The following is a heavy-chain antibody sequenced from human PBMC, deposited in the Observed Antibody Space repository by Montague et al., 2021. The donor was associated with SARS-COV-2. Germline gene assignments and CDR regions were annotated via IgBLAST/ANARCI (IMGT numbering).Heavy chain of an antibody. CDR1: GDSAISDKYY. Sequence: SETLSLTCTVTGDSAISDKYYWSWIRQPPGKGLEWIGFICDSGSTSYNPSLHSRVTITIDTSKNQFSLNLMSVTPADTAVYYCVKGSGYPWGQGTLVTVSS. V-gene: IGHV4-61*01. CDR3: VKGSGYP. J-gene: IGHJ5*02. D-gene: IGHD3-22*01. CDR2: ICDSGST.